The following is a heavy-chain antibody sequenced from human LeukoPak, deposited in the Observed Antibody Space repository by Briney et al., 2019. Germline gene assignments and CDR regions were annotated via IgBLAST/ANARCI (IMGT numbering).Heavy chain of an antibody. J-gene: IGHJ4*02. Sequence: PGGSLRLSCAASGFTFSSYAMSWVRQAPGKGLEWVSAISGSGGSTYYADSVKGRFTTSRDNSRDTLYLQMNSLRAEDTAVYYCAKGYYDCVWGSYYFDYWGQGTLVTVSS. V-gene: IGHV3-23*01. CDR3: AKGYYDCVWGSYYFDY. D-gene: IGHD3-16*01. CDR1: GFTFSSYA. CDR2: ISGSGGST.